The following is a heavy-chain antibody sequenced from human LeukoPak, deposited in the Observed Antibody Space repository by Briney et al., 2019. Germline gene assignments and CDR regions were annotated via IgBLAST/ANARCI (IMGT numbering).Heavy chain of an antibody. Sequence: SETLSLTCTVSGGSISSGDYYWSWIRQPPGKGLEWIGYIYYSGSTYYNPSLKSRVTISVDTSKNQFSLKLSSLTAADTAVYYCARGTSMLRGVRDDAFDIWGQGTMVTVSS. CDR2: IYYSGST. J-gene: IGHJ3*02. V-gene: IGHV4-30-4*02. CDR3: ARGTSMLRGVRDDAFDI. D-gene: IGHD3-10*01. CDR1: GGSISSGDYY.